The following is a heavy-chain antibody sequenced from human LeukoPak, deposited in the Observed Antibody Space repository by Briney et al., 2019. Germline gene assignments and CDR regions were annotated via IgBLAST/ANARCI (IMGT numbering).Heavy chain of an antibody. CDR2: ICYSGST. J-gene: IGHJ1*01. CDR3: ARSESYIPEYCFGF. Sequence: SETQSLTCTVSGGSISSSTYCWGWIRQPPGKGLEWIGSICYSGSTFYNPSLKSRVTLSVDTSKNQFSLKLSSVTAADTAVYYCARSESYIPEYCFGFWAQGTLVTVSS. V-gene: IGHV4-39*01. D-gene: IGHD2/OR15-2a*01. CDR1: GGSISSSTYC.